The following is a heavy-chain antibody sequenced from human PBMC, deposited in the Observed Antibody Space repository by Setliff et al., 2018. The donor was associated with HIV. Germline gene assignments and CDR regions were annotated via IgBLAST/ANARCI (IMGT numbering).Heavy chain of an antibody. D-gene: IGHD6-13*01. Sequence: SETLSLTCTVSGGSITSSSYYWGWIRQPPGKGLEWIGSIYYSGRSYYSPSLKSRVSLSVDTSKNQFSLKLTSVTAADTAVYYCASASRMTATGYPWGQGTLVTVSS. J-gene: IGHJ5*02. CDR1: GGSITSSSYY. CDR3: ASASRMTATGYP. CDR2: IYYSGRS. V-gene: IGHV4-39*01.